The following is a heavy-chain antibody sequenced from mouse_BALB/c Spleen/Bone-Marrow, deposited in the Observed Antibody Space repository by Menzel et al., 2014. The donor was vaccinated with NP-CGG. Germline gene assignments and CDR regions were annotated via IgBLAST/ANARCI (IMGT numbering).Heavy chain of an antibody. V-gene: IGHV14-3*02. D-gene: IGHD4-1*01. CDR1: GFNIKDTY. J-gene: IGHJ4*01. CDR2: IDPANGNT. CDR3: ARWEYYARDY. Sequence: DVQLQESGAELVKPGASVKLSCTASGFNIKDTYMHWVKQRPEQGLEWIGRIDPANGNTKYDPKFQGKATITTDTSSNTAYLQLSSLTSEDAAVYYCARWEYYARDYWGQGTSVTVSS.